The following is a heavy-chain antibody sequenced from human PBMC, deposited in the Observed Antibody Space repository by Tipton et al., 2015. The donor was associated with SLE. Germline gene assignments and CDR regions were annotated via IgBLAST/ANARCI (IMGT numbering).Heavy chain of an antibody. CDR1: GGSMNDYY. V-gene: IGHV4-59*01. Sequence: GLVKPSETLSLTCTVSGGSMNDYYWSWIRQPPGKGLEWIGYIYYTGSSNHNPSLKGRVTMSVDTSKNQFSLKLTSMTTADTAVYFCAGEATLLGPWGQGTLVTVST. J-gene: IGHJ5*01. CDR2: IYYTGSS. D-gene: IGHD2/OR15-2a*01. CDR3: AGEATLLGP.